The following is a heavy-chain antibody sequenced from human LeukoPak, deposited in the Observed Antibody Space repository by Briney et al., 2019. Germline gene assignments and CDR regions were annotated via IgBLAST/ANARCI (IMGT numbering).Heavy chain of an antibody. J-gene: IGHJ4*02. CDR1: GFTFSSYS. D-gene: IGHD6-19*01. V-gene: IGHV3-48*01. CDR2: ISSSSSTI. Sequence: GGSLRLSCAASGFTFSSYSMNWVRQAPGKGLEWVSYISSSSSTIYYADSVKGRFTISRDNSKNTLYLQMNSLRAEDTAVYYCARLKLSGWYGNFGYWGQGTLVTVSS. CDR3: ARLKLSGWYGNFGY.